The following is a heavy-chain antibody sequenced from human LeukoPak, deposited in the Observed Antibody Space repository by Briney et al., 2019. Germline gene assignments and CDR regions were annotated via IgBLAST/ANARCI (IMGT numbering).Heavy chain of an antibody. CDR3: ARVGNIVVGDYYYMDV. CDR1: GGSISSSSYY. V-gene: IGHV4-39*07. D-gene: IGHD2-2*01. J-gene: IGHJ6*03. CDR2: IYYSGST. Sequence: SETLSLTCTVSGGSISSSSYYWGWIRQPPGKGLGWIGSIYYSGSTYYNPSLKSRVTISVDTSKNQFSLKLSSVTAADTAVYYCARVGNIVVGDYYYMDVWGKGTTVTVSS.